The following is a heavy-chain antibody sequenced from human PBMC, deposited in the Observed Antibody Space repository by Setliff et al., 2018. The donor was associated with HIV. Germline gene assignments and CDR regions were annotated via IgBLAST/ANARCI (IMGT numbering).Heavy chain of an antibody. V-gene: IGHV3-15*08. CDR3: ARDPLPCSSPSCYPPGYFDY. J-gene: IGHJ4*02. Sequence: GGSLRLSCAASGLRFNKAWMNWVRQAPGKGLEWVGIIKSKAYGETTEYAASVKGRFTISRDNAKNSLYLQMVSLRVEDTAVYYCARDPLPCSSPSCYPPGYFDYWGQGTLVTVSS. CDR2: IKSKAYGETT. CDR1: GLRFNKAW. D-gene: IGHD2-2*01.